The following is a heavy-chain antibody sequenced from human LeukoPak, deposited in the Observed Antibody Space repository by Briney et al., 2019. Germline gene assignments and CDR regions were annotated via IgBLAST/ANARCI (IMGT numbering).Heavy chain of an antibody. CDR1: GFTFSSYS. Sequence: GGSLRLSCAASGFTFSSYSMNWVRQAPGKGLEWVSSISGSSSCIYYADSVKGRFTISRDNSKNTLYLQMNSLRAEDTAVYYCAKDQRNYFDYWGQGTLVTVSS. J-gene: IGHJ4*02. CDR3: AKDQRNYFDY. CDR2: ISGSSSCI. V-gene: IGHV3-21*01.